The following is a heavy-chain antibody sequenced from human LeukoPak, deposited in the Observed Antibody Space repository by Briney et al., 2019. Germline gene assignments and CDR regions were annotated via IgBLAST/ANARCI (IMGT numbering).Heavy chain of an antibody. Sequence: GGSLRLSCAASGFTFSTYSMNWVRQAPGKGLEWVSSISGSSSYTFYADSVRGRFTISRDKAKNSLYLQMNSLRAEDTAVYYCARGTTGGYSPSHWGQGTLVTVSS. V-gene: IGHV3-21*01. D-gene: IGHD5-12*01. CDR3: ARGTTGGYSPSH. CDR2: ISGSSSYT. CDR1: GFTFSTYS. J-gene: IGHJ4*02.